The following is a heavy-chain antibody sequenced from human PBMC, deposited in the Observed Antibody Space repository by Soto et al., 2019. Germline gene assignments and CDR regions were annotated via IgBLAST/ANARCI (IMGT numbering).Heavy chain of an antibody. J-gene: IGHJ4*02. V-gene: IGHV1-3*01. CDR3: ARDLGGWPDY. CDR2: INAGNGNT. D-gene: IGHD2-15*01. CDR1: GYTFTSYT. Sequence: ASVKVSCKASGYTFTSYTMHWVRQAPGQRLEWMGWINAGNGNTKYSQKFQGRVTVTKDTSASTAYMELSSLRSEDTAVYYCARDLGGWPDYWGQGTLVTVSS.